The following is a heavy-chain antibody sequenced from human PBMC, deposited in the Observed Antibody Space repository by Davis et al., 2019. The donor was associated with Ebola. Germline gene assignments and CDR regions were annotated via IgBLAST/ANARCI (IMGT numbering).Heavy chain of an antibody. CDR1: GGSISSYY. CDR2: IYHSGST. V-gene: IGHV4-59*08. D-gene: IGHD2-2*01. J-gene: IGHJ4*02. Sequence: SETLSLTCTVSGGSISSYYWSWIRQPPGKGLEWIGNIYHSGSTYYNPSLKSRVTISVDTSKNQFSLKLRSVTAADTAVYYCARHTYQSPGVDWGQGTLATVSS. CDR3: ARHTYQSPGVD.